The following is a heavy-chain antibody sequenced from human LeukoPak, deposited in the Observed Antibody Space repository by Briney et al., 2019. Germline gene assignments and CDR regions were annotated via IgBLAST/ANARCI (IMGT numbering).Heavy chain of an antibody. J-gene: IGHJ4*02. Sequence: GGSLRLSCAASGFTFSSYGMHWVRQAPGKGLEWVAVIWYDGSNKYYADSVKGRFTISRDNSKNTLYLQMNSLRAEDTAVYYCARDYTMVRGVIDYFDYGGQGTLVTVSA. CDR1: GFTFSSYG. V-gene: IGHV3-33*01. CDR2: IWYDGSNK. D-gene: IGHD3-10*01. CDR3: ARDYTMVRGVIDYFDY.